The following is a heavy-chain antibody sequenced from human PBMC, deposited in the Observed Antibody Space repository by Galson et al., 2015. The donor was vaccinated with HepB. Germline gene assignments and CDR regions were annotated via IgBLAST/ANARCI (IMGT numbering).Heavy chain of an antibody. V-gene: IGHV3-30*18. Sequence: SLRLSCAASGFTFSSYGMHWVRQAPGKGLEWVAFISYDGDNKYYADSVKGRFTISRDNSKNTLSLQMNSLRAEDTAVYYCAKSPYGSGNVHFDYWGQGTLVTVSS. D-gene: IGHD3-10*01. CDR1: GFTFSSYG. J-gene: IGHJ4*02. CDR3: AKSPYGSGNVHFDY. CDR2: ISYDGDNK.